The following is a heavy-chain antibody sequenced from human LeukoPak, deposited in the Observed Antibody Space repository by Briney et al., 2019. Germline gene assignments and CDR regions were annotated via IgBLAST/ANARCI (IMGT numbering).Heavy chain of an antibody. CDR2: IYYSGST. V-gene: IGHV4-59*08. J-gene: IGHJ4*02. CDR1: GGSISSYY. D-gene: IGHD3-22*01. CDR3: ARHIGYYDSSGEFDY. Sequence: PSETLPLTCTVSGGSISSYYWSWIRQPPGKGLEWIGYIYYSGSTNYNPSLKSRVTISVDTSKNQFSLKLSSVTAADTAVYYCARHIGYYDSSGEFDYWGQGTLVTVSS.